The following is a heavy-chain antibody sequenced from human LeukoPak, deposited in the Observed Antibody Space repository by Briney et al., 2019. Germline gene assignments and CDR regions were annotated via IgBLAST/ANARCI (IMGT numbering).Heavy chain of an antibody. CDR1: GFTFSSYS. CDR2: ISSSSSYI. V-gene: IGHV3-21*01. CDR3: ARAPLSGSYLINWFDP. J-gene: IGHJ5*02. Sequence: GGSLRLSCAASGFTFSSYSMNWVRQAPGKGLEWVSSISSSSSYIYYADSVKGRFTISIDNAKNSLYLQMNSLRAEDTAVYYCARAPLSGSYLINWFDPWGQGTLVTVSS. D-gene: IGHD1-26*01.